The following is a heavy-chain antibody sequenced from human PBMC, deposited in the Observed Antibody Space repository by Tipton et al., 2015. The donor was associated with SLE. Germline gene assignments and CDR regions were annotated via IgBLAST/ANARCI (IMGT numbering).Heavy chain of an antibody. CDR3: ARGPDGDDYYMDV. V-gene: IGHV4-61*01. Sequence: TLSLTCTVSGGSISSSSYYWSWIRQPPGKGLEWIGYLYYSGSTNYNPSLRSRVTISVDTSKSQFSLKLSSVTAADTAVYYCARGPDGDDYYMDVWGKGTTVTVSS. J-gene: IGHJ6*03. CDR1: GGSISSSSYY. D-gene: IGHD4-17*01. CDR2: LYYSGST.